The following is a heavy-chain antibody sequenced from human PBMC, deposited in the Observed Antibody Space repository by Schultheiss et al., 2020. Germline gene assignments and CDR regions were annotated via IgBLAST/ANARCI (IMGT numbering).Heavy chain of an antibody. V-gene: IGHV4-59*01. CDR2: IYYSGST. CDR1: GGSFSDYY. Sequence: SETLSLTCAVYGGSFSDYYWSWIRQPPGKGLEWIGYIYYSGSTNYNPSLKSRVTISVDTSKNQFSLKLSSVTAADTAVYYCARERWELLSIDRYYYGMDVWGQGTTVTVSS. CDR3: ARERWELLSIDRYYYGMDV. J-gene: IGHJ6*02. D-gene: IGHD1-26*01.